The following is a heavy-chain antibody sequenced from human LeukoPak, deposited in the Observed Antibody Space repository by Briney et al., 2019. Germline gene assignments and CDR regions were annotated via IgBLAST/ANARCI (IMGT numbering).Heavy chain of an antibody. CDR3: ARANRPFHSSGWYKDY. Sequence: GGSLRLSCAASGFTFSSYGMHWVRQAPGKGLEWVAVISYDGSNKYYADSVKGRFTISRDNSKNTLYLQMNSLRAEDTAVYYCARANRPFHSSGWYKDYWGQGTLVAVSS. CDR1: GFTFSSYG. CDR2: ISYDGSNK. V-gene: IGHV3-30*03. D-gene: IGHD6-19*01. J-gene: IGHJ4*02.